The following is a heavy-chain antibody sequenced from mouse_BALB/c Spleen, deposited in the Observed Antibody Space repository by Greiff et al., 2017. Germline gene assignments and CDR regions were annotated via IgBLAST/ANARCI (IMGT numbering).Heavy chain of an antibody. CDR3: VRHGSSWNYAMDY. CDR2: IRSKSNNYAT. CDR1: GFTFNTYA. Sequence: EVQVVESGGGLVQPKGSLKLSCAASGFTFNTYAMNWVRQSPGKGLEWVARIRSKSNNYATYYADSVKDRFTISRDDSQSMLYLQMNNLKTEDTAMYYCVRHGSSWNYAMDYWGQGTAVTVSS. J-gene: IGHJ4*01. V-gene: IGHV10-1*02.